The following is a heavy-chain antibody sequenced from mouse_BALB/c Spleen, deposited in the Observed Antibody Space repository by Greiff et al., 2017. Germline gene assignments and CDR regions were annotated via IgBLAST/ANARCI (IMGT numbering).Heavy chain of an antibody. CDR1: GYSITSDYA. CDR2: ISYSGST. V-gene: IGHV3-2*02. CDR3: ARVVIYYYSMDY. Sequence: EVMLVESGPGLVKPSQSLSLTCTVTGYSITSDYAWNWIRQFPGNKLEWMGYISYSGSTSYNPSLKSRISITRDTSKNQFFLQLNSVTTEDTATYYCARVVIYYYSMDYWGQGTSVTVSS. D-gene: IGHD1-1*01. J-gene: IGHJ4*01.